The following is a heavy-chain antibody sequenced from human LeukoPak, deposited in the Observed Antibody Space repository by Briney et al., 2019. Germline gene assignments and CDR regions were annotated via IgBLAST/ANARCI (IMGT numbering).Heavy chain of an antibody. CDR2: IRYDGSNK. Sequence: PGGSLRLSCAASGFTFSSYGMHWVRQAPGKGLEWVAFIRYDGSNKYYADSVKGRFTISGDNSKNTLYLQMNSLRAEDTAVYYCAKDQRQWLRLSYYYYGMDVWGQGTTVTVSS. CDR1: GFTFSSYG. V-gene: IGHV3-30*02. CDR3: AKDQRQWLRLSYYYYGMDV. J-gene: IGHJ6*02. D-gene: IGHD5-12*01.